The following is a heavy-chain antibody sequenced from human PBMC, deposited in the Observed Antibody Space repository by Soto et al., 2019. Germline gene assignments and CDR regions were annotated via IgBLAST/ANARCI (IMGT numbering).Heavy chain of an antibody. V-gene: IGHV4-28*01. Sequence: SETLSRTCAVSGYSISSSNWWGCIRQPPGKGLEWIGYIHYSGSDYYNPSLKSRVTMSVDTSKNQFSLKLTSVTAVDTAVYYCARNRADSIVGTTDPDAFDIWGQGTMVTVSS. CDR2: IHYSGSD. D-gene: IGHD1-26*01. CDR1: GYSISSSNW. CDR3: ARNRADSIVGTTDPDAFDI. J-gene: IGHJ3*02.